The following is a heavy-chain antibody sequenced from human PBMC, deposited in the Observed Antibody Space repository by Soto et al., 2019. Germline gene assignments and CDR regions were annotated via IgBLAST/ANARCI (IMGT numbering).Heavy chain of an antibody. V-gene: IGHV3-23*01. D-gene: IGHD1-1*01. CDR1: GFTFSSYA. CDR2: ISGSGGST. J-gene: IGHJ4*02. CDR3: AKDQVDVHWNTVRPSNY. Sequence: EVQLLESGGGLVQPGGSLRLSCAASGFTFSSYAMSWVRQAPGKGLEWVSAISGSGGSTYYADSVKGRFTISRDNSKNTLYLQINSLRAEDTAVYYCAKDQVDVHWNTVRPSNYWGQGTLVTVSS.